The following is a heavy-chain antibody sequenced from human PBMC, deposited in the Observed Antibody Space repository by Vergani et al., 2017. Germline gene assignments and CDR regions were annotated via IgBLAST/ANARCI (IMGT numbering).Heavy chain of an antibody. V-gene: IGHV3-66*02. J-gene: IGHJ3*02. CDR2: IYSGGST. CDR1: GFTVSSNY. CDR3: ARDGGSYYDAFDI. D-gene: IGHD1-26*01. Sequence: VQLVESGGGLVQPGGSLRLSCAASGFTVSSNYMSWVRQAPGKGLEWVSVIYSGGSTYYADSVKGRFTISRDNSKNTLYLQMNSLRAEDTAVYYCARDGGSYYDAFDIWGQGTMVTVSS.